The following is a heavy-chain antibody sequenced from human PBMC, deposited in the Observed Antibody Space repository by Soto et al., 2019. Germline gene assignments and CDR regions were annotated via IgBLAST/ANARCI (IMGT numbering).Heavy chain of an antibody. Sequence: QVQLQQSGPRLVKPSETLSLTCTVSSGPSSSHNWGWIRQSPGRGLEWIGYVYYTGDTSYNPSLKSRVTISADTSTNNIPLTLTSVTAADTAVYYCVRQGIDYLHGLVDVWGQGTTVSVSS. V-gene: IGHV4-59*08. J-gene: IGHJ6*02. CDR2: VYYTGDT. CDR1: SGPSSSHN. CDR3: VRQGIDYLHGLVDV. D-gene: IGHD1-26*01.